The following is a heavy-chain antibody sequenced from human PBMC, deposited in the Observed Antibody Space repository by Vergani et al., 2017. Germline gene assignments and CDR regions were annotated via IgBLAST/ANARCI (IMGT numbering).Heavy chain of an antibody. Sequence: QVQLVQSGAELKKPGASVNVSCKASGYTFTDYYIHWVRQAPGQGLEWMGWINPNKGGTNYAQKFQGRVTMTRDTSISTAYVELSRLRSDDTAVYYCARDYGMDVWGQGTTVTVSS. CDR1: GYTFTDYY. CDR3: ARDYGMDV. CDR2: INPNKGGT. V-gene: IGHV1-2*02. J-gene: IGHJ6*02.